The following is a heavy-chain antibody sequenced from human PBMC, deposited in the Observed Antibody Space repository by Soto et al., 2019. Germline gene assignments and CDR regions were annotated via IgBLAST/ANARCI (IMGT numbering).Heavy chain of an antibody. D-gene: IGHD1-7*01. J-gene: IGHJ6*02. Sequence: QVQLVQSGAEVKKPGSSVKVSCKASGGTFSSYAISWVRQAPGQGLEWMGGIIPIFGTANYAQKFQGRVTITADESTSTAYMELGSLRSEETAVYFCASVPELHYYYGMDVWGQGTTVTVSS. CDR3: ASVPELHYYYGMDV. V-gene: IGHV1-69*12. CDR2: IIPIFGTA. CDR1: GGTFSSYA.